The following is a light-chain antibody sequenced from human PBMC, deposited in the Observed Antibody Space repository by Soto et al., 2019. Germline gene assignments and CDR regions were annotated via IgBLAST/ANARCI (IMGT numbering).Light chain of an antibody. V-gene: IGKV3-11*01. CDR3: QQRSNWPLT. CDR1: QSVRSY. Sequence: EIVLTQSPATLSLSPGERATLSCRASQSVRSYLAWYQQKQGQAPRLLIYDVISRATGIPARFRGSGSETDFTLTITSLEPEDFAVYYCQQRSNWPLTFGPGTRVDI. J-gene: IGKJ5*01. CDR2: DVI.